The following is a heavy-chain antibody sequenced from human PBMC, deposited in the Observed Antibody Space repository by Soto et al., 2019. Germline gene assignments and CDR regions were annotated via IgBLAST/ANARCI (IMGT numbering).Heavy chain of an antibody. CDR2: VSYDGTKE. CDR1: GFTFDSYP. J-gene: IGHJ6*02. Sequence: GALRLSCAVSGFTFDSYPMHWVRQAPGKGLEWVAVVSYDGTKEYYADYVKGRFTISRDNSKSTLSLQMNSLRADDTAVYYCARAEYSSSWSPYYYYYGMDVWGQGTTVTVSS. D-gene: IGHD6-13*01. V-gene: IGHV3-30*14. CDR3: ARAEYSSSWSPYYYYYGMDV.